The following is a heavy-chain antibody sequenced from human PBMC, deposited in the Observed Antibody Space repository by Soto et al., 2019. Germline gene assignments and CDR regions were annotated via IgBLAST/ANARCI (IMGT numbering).Heavy chain of an antibody. CDR1: GGSFSGYY. CDR2: INHSGST. V-gene: IGHV4-34*01. CDR3: ARGGTTAKYSSAYNWFDP. J-gene: IGHJ5*02. D-gene: IGHD6-25*01. Sequence: QVQLQQWGAGLLKPSETLFLTCAVYGGSFSGYYWSWIRQPPGKGLEWIGEINHSGSTNYNPSLKSRVTISVDTSKNQFSLKLSSVTAADTAVYYCARGGTTAKYSSAYNWFDPWGQGTLVTVSS.